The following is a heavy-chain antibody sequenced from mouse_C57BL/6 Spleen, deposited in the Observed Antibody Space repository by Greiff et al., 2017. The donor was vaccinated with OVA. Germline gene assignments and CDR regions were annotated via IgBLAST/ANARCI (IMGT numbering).Heavy chain of an antibody. CDR1: GFNIKDDY. D-gene: IGHD6-5*01. V-gene: IGHV14-4*01. CDR2: IDPENGDT. CDR3: TLFAWFAY. Sequence: VQLQQPGAELVRPGASVKLSCTASGFNIKDDYMHWVKQRPEQGLEWIGWIDPENGDTEYASKFQGKATITADTSSNTAYLQLSSLTSEDTAVYYCTLFAWFAYWGQGTLVTVSA. J-gene: IGHJ3*01.